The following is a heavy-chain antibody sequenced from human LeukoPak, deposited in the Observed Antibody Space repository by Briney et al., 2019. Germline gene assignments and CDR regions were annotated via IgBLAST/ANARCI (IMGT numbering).Heavy chain of an antibody. CDR1: GGSISSYY. Sequence: SGTLSLTCTVSGGSISSYYWSWIRQPPGKGLEWIGYIYYSGSTNYNPSLKSRVTISVDTSKNQFSLKLSSVTAADTAVYYCARQREIAVAGTGFWFDPWGQGTLVTVSS. V-gene: IGHV4-59*08. CDR3: ARQREIAVAGTGFWFDP. D-gene: IGHD6-19*01. CDR2: IYYSGST. J-gene: IGHJ5*02.